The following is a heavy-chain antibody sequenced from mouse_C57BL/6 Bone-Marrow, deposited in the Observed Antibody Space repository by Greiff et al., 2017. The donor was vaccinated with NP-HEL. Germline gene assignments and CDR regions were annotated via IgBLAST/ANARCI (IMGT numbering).Heavy chain of an antibody. CDR1: GYTFTDYY. CDR2: INPYNGGT. V-gene: IGHV1-19*01. Sequence: EVQLQQSGPVLVKPGASVKMSCKASGYTFTDYYMNWVKQSHGKSLEWIGVINPYNGGTSYNQKFKGKATLTVDKSSSTAYMELNSLTSEDSAVYYCARPLYPAWFAYGGQGTLVTVSA. J-gene: IGHJ3*01. CDR3: ARPLYPAWFAY. D-gene: IGHD2-3*01.